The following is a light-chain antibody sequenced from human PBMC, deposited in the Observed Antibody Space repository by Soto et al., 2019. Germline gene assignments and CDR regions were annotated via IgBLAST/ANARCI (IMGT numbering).Light chain of an antibody. CDR1: QSVSDNY. V-gene: IGKV3-20*01. Sequence: DIVLTQSPGTLSLSPGERATLSCRASQSVSDNYLAWYQQKPGQSPRLLIYGSSDRATGIPDRFSGSGSGKDFTLTISRVEPEDFAVYYCQQYGSSPPYTFGQGTKLEIK. CDR2: GSS. J-gene: IGKJ2*01. CDR3: QQYGSSPPYT.